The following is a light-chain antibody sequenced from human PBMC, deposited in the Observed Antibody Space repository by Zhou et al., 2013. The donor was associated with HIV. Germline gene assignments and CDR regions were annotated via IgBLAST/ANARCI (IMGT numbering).Light chain of an antibody. Sequence: QSALTQPASMSGSPGQSITISCTGTSSDVGGYNYVSWYQQHPGKAPKLIIYEVSKRPSGVPDRFSGSKSGNTASLTVSGLQAEDESDYYCGSYAGSSIWIFGGGTKLTV. V-gene: IGLV2-8*01. J-gene: IGLJ2*01. CDR2: EVS. CDR3: GSYAGSSIWI. CDR1: SSDVGGYNY.